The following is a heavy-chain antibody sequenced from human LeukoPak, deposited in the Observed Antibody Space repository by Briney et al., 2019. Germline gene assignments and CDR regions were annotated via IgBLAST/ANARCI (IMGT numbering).Heavy chain of an antibody. J-gene: IGHJ1*01. CDR3: ASAPSEIGGYYPEYFRH. CDR2: IKIDGGT. CDR1: GFTFSSFS. D-gene: IGHD3-22*01. V-gene: IGHV3-74*01. Sequence: GGSLRLSCAASGFTFSSFSMHWFRQAPGKGLVWVSRIKIDGGTNYADSVKGRFTISRDNAKNTVSLQMNSLRVEDTGVYYCASAPSEIGGYYPEYFRHWGQGTLVTVSS.